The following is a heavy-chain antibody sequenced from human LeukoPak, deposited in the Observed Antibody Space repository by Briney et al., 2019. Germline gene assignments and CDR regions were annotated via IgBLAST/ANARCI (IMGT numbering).Heavy chain of an antibody. J-gene: IGHJ4*02. V-gene: IGHV3-72*01. CDR1: GFTFSDHY. CDR3: ARRGGED. Sequence: GGSLRLSCAASGFTFSDHYMDWVCQAPGKGLEWVGRTRNKANSYTTEYAASVKGRFTISRDDSKNSLYLQMNSLKTEDTAVYYCARRGGEDWGQGTLVTVSS. D-gene: IGHD3-16*01. CDR2: TRNKANSYTT.